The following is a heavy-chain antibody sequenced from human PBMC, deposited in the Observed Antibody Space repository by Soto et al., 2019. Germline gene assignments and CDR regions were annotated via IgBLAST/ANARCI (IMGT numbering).Heavy chain of an antibody. J-gene: IGHJ6*02. CDR1: GGSISSGDYY. CDR3: ASAVPAAGARLLPYCMEI. V-gene: IGHV4-30-4*01. Sequence: PSETLSLTCTVSGGSISSGDYYWSWIRQPPGKGLEWIGYIYYSGSTYYNPSLKSRVTISVDTSKNQFSLKLSSVTAADTAVHYCASAVPAAGARLLPYCMEIWYQGTMDT. CDR2: IYYSGST. D-gene: IGHD2-2*01.